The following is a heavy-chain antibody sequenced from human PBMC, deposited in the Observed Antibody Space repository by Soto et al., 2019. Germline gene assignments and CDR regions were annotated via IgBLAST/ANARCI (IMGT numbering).Heavy chain of an antibody. V-gene: IGHV3-30*18. CDR3: AKSYDILTGYSSTLGAFDI. Sequence: GGSLRLSCAASGFTFRSYGMHWGRQAPGKGLEWVAVISYDGSNKYYADSVKGRFTISRDNSKNTLYLQMNSLRAEDTAVYYCAKSYDILTGYSSTLGAFDIWGQGTMVTV. CDR1: GFTFRSYG. CDR2: ISYDGSNK. J-gene: IGHJ3*02. D-gene: IGHD3-9*01.